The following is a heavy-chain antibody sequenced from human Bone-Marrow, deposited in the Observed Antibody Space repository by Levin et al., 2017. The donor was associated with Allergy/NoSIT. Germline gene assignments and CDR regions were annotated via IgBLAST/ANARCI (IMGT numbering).Heavy chain of an antibody. D-gene: IGHD6-13*01. CDR1: GFTFDDYA. V-gene: IGHV3-9*01. CDR3: ASGASSSWYRAGVGDH. Sequence: SLKISCAASGFTFDDYAMHWVRQGPGKGLEWVSGISWNSGTIGYADSVKGRFTISRDNAKNSVYLQMNSLRVEDTALYYCASGASSSWYRAGVGDHWGQGPLVTVSS. J-gene: IGHJ4*02. CDR2: ISWNSGTI.